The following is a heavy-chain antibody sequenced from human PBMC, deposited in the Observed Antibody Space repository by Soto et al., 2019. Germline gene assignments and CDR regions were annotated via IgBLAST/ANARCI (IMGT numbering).Heavy chain of an antibody. Sequence: SETLSLTSTVSGGCISSYYWSWIRQPPGKGLEWIGYIYYSGSTNYNPSLKSRVTISVDTSKNQFSLKLSSVTAADTAVYYCARDSGGSGSYHFDYWGQGTLVTVSS. CDR2: IYYSGST. D-gene: IGHD3-10*01. J-gene: IGHJ4*02. CDR3: ARDSGGSGSYHFDY. CDR1: GGCISSYY. V-gene: IGHV4-59*01.